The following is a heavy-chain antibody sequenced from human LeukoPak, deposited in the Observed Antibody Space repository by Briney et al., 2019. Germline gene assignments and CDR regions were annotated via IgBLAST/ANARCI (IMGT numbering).Heavy chain of an antibody. Sequence: GGSLRLSCAASGFTFTDVYMSWIRQSPGKGLEWLAYISPNSADISYADSVKGRFTISRDNAKNSLYLQMNSLRVEDTGIYYCSRDPRSLDYWGQGTLVTVSS. V-gene: IGHV3-11*01. CDR2: ISPNSADI. J-gene: IGHJ4*02. CDR3: SRDPRSLDY. CDR1: GFTFTDVY.